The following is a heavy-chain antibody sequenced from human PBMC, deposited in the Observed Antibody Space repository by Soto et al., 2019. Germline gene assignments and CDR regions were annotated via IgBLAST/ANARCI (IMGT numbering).Heavy chain of an antibody. J-gene: IGHJ4*02. CDR3: ARILTATGGHFDS. Sequence: SGPTLVNPTQTLTLTCSFSGFSLSTSGVGVGWIRQSPEKALEWLALIFWDDDKRYSPSLRSRLTIAKDTSKNQVVLTLTKVDPVDTATYYCARILTATGGHFDSWGQGALVTPSS. V-gene: IGHV2-5*02. D-gene: IGHD2-8*02. CDR1: GFSLSTSGVG. CDR2: IFWDDDK.